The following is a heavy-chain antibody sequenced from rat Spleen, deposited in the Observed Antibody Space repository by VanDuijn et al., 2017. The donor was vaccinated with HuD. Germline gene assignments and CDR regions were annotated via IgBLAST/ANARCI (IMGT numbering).Heavy chain of an antibody. CDR2: ISYDGSNT. D-gene: IGHD1-6*01. CDR1: GFTFGDYG. Sequence: EVQLVESGGGLVQPGRSLKLSCAASGFTFGDYGMHWIRQAPAKGLEWVATISYDGSNTYYRDSVKGRFTISRDNAKNTLYLQMDSLRSEDTATYYCATQDVYFGLWEYVMDAWGQGASVTVSS. CDR3: ATQDVYFGLWEYVMDA. J-gene: IGHJ4*01. V-gene: IGHV5-29*01.